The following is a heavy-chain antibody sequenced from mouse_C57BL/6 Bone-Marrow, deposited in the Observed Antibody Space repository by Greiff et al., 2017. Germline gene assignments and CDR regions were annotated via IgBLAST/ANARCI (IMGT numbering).Heavy chain of an antibody. CDR3: ARSAMDY. J-gene: IGHJ4*01. Sequence: QVQLQQSGAELVRPGTSVKMSCKASGYTFTNYWIGWAKQRPGHGLEWIGDIYPGGGYTNYNEKFKGKATLTVDTSSSTAYMQLSSLTSEDSAVYFCARSAMDYWGQGTSVTVSS. CDR2: IYPGGGYT. V-gene: IGHV1-63*01. CDR1: GYTFTNYW.